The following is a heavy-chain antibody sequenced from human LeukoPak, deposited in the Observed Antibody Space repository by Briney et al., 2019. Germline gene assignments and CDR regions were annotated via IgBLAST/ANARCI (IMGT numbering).Heavy chain of an antibody. J-gene: IGHJ4*02. D-gene: IGHD2-15*01. CDR1: GGTFSSYA. CDR3: ARRTVRSGGSATYYFDY. CDR2: IIPILGIA. Sequence: GASVKVSCKASGGTFSSYAISWVRQAPGQGLEWMGRIIPILGIANYAQKFQGRVTITADKSTSTAYMKLSSLRSEDTAVYYCARRTVRSGGSATYYFDYWGQGTLVTVSS. V-gene: IGHV1-69*04.